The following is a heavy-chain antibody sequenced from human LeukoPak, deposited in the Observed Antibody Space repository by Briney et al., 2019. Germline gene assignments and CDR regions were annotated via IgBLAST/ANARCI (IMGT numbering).Heavy chain of an antibody. CDR3: ARGRPRYAVIGAVEGDY. CDR2: INHSGST. CDR1: GGSFSGYY. D-gene: IGHD6-13*01. J-gene: IGHJ4*02. Sequence: SETLSLTCAVYGGSFSGYYWSWIRQPPGKGLEWIGEINHSGSTNYNPSLKSRVTISVDTSKNQFSLKLSSVTAADTAVYYCARGRPRYAVIGAVEGDYWGQGTLVTVSS. V-gene: IGHV4-34*01.